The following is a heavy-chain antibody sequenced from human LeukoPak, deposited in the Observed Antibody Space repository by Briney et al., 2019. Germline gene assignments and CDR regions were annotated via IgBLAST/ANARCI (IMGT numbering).Heavy chain of an antibody. V-gene: IGHV3-21*01. J-gene: IGHJ4*02. CDR1: GFTFGSYS. Sequence: GGSLRLSCAASGFTFGSYSMNWVRQAPGKGLEWVSSISSSSSYIYYADSVKGRFTISRDNAKNSLYLQMNSLRAEDTAVYYCATPPLCSSTSCKYSKGDYWGQGTLVTVSS. CDR2: ISSSSSYI. D-gene: IGHD2-2*01. CDR3: ATPPLCSSTSCKYSKGDY.